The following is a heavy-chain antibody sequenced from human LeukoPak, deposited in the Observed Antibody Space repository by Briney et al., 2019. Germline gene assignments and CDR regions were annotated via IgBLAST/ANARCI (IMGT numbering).Heavy chain of an antibody. Sequence: PGGSLRLSCAASGFTFSSYGMHWVRQAPGKGLEWVSYISSSSSTIYYADSVKGRFTISRDNAKNSLYLQMNSLRAEDTAVYYCARVSTYDFWSGYYDYWGQGTLVTVSS. CDR1: GFTFSSYG. J-gene: IGHJ4*02. V-gene: IGHV3-48*04. CDR3: ARVSTYDFWSGYYDY. D-gene: IGHD3-3*01. CDR2: ISSSSSTI.